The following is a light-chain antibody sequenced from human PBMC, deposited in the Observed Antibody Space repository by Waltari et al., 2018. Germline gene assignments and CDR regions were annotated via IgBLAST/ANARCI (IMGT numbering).Light chain of an antibody. CDR2: DVN. CDR1: SSDVGGDDS. J-gene: IGLJ2*01. V-gene: IGLV2-14*03. Sequence: QSALTQPASVSGSPGQSITISCTGSSSDVGGDDSVSWYQDHPGQAPKVIIYDVNNRPSGVSDRFSGYKSGNTASLTISGLQAEDEANYYCSSQSGNNVVIFGGGTKLTVL. CDR3: SSQSGNNVVI.